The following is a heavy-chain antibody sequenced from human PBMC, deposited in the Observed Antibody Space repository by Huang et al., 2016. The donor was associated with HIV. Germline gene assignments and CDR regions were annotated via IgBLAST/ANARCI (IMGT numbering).Heavy chain of an antibody. V-gene: IGHV1-24*01. J-gene: IGHJ3*02. Sequence: QVQLVESGAELKKPGASVRVSCKVSGYTVSELSLHWVRQAAETGLEGMGDVYPEEGETSYAQSMQGRVTMTEDTSTDTAYMELSSLRPEDTAVYYCATSTPDVGAGVLRSAFDIWGQGTMVTVSS. CDR3: ATSTPDVGAGVLRSAFDI. CDR1: GYTVSELS. CDR2: VYPEEGET. D-gene: IGHD2-15*01.